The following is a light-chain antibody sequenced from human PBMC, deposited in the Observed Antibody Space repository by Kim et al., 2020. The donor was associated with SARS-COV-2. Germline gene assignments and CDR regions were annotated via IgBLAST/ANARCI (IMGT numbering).Light chain of an antibody. CDR3: KKYNSAPWT. V-gene: IGKV1-27*01. J-gene: IGKJ1*01. Sequence: DIQMTQSPSSLSASVGDRVTITCRASQDIANSLAWYQQKPGTVPKVLIYGASTLQSGVPSRFSGSGSGTEFTLTIGSLQTEDVATYDCKKYNSAPWTFGPETKVDIK. CDR1: QDIANS. CDR2: GAS.